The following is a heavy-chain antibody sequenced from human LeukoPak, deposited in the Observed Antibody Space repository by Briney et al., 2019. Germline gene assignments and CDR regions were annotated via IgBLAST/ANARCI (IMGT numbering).Heavy chain of an antibody. CDR2: VHYSAES. CDR3: GRHLSVDGFPLDY. D-gene: IGHD6-19*01. Sequence: SETLSLTCTVSGDSISTYYWSWIRQPPGKGLEWLGYVHYSAESNYNPSLKSRVSISVDTSKHQLSLNVSAVTAADTAVYYCGRHLSVDGFPLDYWGQGTLVTVSS. CDR1: GDSISTYY. V-gene: IGHV4-59*08. J-gene: IGHJ4*02.